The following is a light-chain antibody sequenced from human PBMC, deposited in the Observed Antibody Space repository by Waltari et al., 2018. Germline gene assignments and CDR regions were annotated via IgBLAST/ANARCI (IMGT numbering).Light chain of an antibody. CDR1: QDINSC. V-gene: IGKV1-12*02. J-gene: IGKJ4*01. CDR3: QQYDNIPFT. Sequence: DIQMTQSPSSLSASVGDRVTITWQATQDINSCLDWHQQKPGKAPDLLIYAVSSLETGVPSRFSGSGSGTDFTLTITNLQPEDFATYYCQQYDNIPFTFGGGTKVQLK. CDR2: AVS.